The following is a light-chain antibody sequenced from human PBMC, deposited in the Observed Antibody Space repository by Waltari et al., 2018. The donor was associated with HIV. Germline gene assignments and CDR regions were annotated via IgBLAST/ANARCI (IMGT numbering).Light chain of an antibody. V-gene: IGLV2-14*03. CDR3: SSYTTTNTII. Sequence: QSALTQPASVSGSPGQSITISCTGTSSDIGAYEYVYWYRQHPDKAPQLLIYDVFYRPSGVSHRFSGSKSGNTASLTISGLQAEDEAVYSCSSYTTTNTIIFGGGTKLTVL. J-gene: IGLJ2*01. CDR2: DVF. CDR1: SSDIGAYEY.